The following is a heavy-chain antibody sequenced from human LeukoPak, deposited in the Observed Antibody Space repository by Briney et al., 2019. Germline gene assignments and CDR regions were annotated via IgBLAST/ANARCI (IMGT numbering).Heavy chain of an antibody. D-gene: IGHD2-15*01. V-gene: IGHV3-23*01. Sequence: GGSLKLSCAVSGFTFNTYAMNWVRHPPGKGLERVSAISDSGGSTYYADSVQGRFTISRDNSKNTVYLQIHRLRAEDTAVYYCAKGKGSSSSSIDWWGQGTLVTVSS. CDR3: AKGKGSSSSSIDW. CDR2: ISDSGGST. CDR1: GFTFNTYA. J-gene: IGHJ4*02.